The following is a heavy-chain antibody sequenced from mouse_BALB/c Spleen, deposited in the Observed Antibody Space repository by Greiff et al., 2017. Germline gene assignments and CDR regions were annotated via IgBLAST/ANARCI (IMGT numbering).Heavy chain of an antibody. CDR2: IAPGSGST. J-gene: IGHJ4*01. CDR3: ARSDYYGSSSYYAMDY. Sequence: DLVKPGASVKLSCKASGYTFTSYWINWIKQRPGQGLEWIGRIAPGSGSTYYNEMFKGKATLTVDTSSSTAYIQLSSLSSEDSAVYFCARSDYYGSSSYYAMDYWGQGTSVTVSS. CDR1: GYTFTSYW. D-gene: IGHD1-1*01. V-gene: IGHV1S41*01.